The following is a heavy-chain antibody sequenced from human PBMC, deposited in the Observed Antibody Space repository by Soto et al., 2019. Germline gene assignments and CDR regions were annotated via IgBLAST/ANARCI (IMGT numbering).Heavy chain of an antibody. CDR3: ASRYSNSYYYYGMDV. J-gene: IGHJ6*02. Sequence: PXGSLRLSCAASGFTFSSYSMNWVRQAPGKGLEWVSSIGSSSSYIYYADSVKGRFTISRDNAKNSLYLQMNSLRAEDTAVYYCASRYSNSYYYYGMDVWGQGTTVTVSS. CDR1: GFTFSSYS. V-gene: IGHV3-21*01. D-gene: IGHD4-4*01. CDR2: IGSSSSYI.